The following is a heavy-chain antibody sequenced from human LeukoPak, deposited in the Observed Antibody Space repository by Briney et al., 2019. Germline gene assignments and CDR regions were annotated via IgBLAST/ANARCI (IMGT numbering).Heavy chain of an antibody. Sequence: SQTLSLTCTVSGGSISSGGYFWSWIRQHPGKGLEWIGYIYYSGSTYYNPSLKSRVTISVDTSKRQFSLRLSSVTAADTAVYYCARWNGCEEKDFDYWGQGTLVTVSS. CDR2: IYYSGST. CDR1: GGSISSGGYF. V-gene: IGHV4-31*03. CDR3: ARWNGCEEKDFDY. D-gene: IGHD5-12*01. J-gene: IGHJ4*02.